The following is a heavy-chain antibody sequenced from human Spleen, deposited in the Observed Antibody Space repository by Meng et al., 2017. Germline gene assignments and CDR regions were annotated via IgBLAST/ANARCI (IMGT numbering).Heavy chain of an antibody. J-gene: IGHJ4*02. D-gene: IGHD6-25*01. CDR1: GYTFPDYW. CDR3: ARDEDISAAGKLFGDY. V-gene: IGHV1-2*06. Sequence: VQLVQSGAEVKKPGSSVKVSCTASGYTFPDYWLHWVRRAPGQGLEWMGRINPKSGDTHYAQKFQARVTMTGDTSISTAYMELSGLRSDDTAMYYCARDEDISAAGKLFGDYWGQGTLVTVSS. CDR2: INPKSGDT.